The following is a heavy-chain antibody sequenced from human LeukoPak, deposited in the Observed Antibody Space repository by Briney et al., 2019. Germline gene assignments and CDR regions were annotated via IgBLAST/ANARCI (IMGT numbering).Heavy chain of an antibody. CDR2: FYPRDSDF. CDR3: GRLSREYGGGGAFDI. CDR1: GYNFTSHY. J-gene: IGHJ3*02. V-gene: IGHV5-51*01. Sequence: GESLKISCQGSGYNFTSHYIGWVRQIPGKGLEWMGIFYPRDSDFKYSPSFQGQVTISADKSIDTAYLHWSSLKASDTAIYYCGRLSREYGGGGAFDIWGQGTMVTVSS. D-gene: IGHD3-16*01.